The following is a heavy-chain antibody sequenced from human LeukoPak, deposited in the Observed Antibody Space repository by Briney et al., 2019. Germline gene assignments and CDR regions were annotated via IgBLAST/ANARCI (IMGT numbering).Heavy chain of an antibody. CDR1: GFTFSSYS. Sequence: PGGSLRLSCAASGFTFSSYSMNWVRQAPGKGLEWVSSISSSGSYIYYADSMKGRFTISRDNAKNSLYLQMNSLRAEDTAVYYCAKRGPIYSASPGNYFDYWGQGTLVTVSS. J-gene: IGHJ4*02. CDR2: ISSSGSYI. D-gene: IGHD3-10*01. V-gene: IGHV3-21*04. CDR3: AKRGPIYSASPGNYFDY.